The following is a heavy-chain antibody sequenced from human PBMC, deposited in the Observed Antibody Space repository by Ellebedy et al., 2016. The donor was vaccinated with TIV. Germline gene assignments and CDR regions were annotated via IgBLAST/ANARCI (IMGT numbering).Heavy chain of an antibody. D-gene: IGHD4/OR15-4a*01. V-gene: IGHV4-59*08. CDR1: GGSISDYY. Sequence: MPSETLSLTCTVSGGSISDYYWSWIRQSPGKELEWLGYIYSAGTTSYNPSLKSRVTMSVDMSKNKFSLRLISVTAADTAIYFCARHRVSRGVLWGQGTLVTVSS. CDR2: IYSAGTT. J-gene: IGHJ1*01. CDR3: ARHRVSRGVL.